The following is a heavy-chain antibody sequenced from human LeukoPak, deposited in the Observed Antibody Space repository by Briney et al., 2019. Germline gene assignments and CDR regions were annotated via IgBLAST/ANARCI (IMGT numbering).Heavy chain of an antibody. CDR3: ARESEGGTGTSCPDY. Sequence: GGSLRLSCAASGFTVSSNYMSWVRQAPGKGLEWVSVIYVGGSRYYSDSVKGRFAISRDNSKSTLYLQVNSLRVEDTALYYCARESEGGTGTSCPDYWGQGTLVTVSS. J-gene: IGHJ4*02. D-gene: IGHD2-2*01. CDR2: IYVGGSR. CDR1: GFTVSSNY. V-gene: IGHV3-53*01.